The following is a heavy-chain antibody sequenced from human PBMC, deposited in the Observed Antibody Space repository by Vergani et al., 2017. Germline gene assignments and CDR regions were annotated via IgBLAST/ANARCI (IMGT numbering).Heavy chain of an antibody. CDR1: GGSLSGFY. V-gene: IGHV4-59*01. D-gene: IGHD1-14*01. Sequence: QVQLQESGPGLVRPSETLSLTCTVPGGSLSGFYWNWIRQTPGEGLEWIGYVEDSGYFNYNPALKTRVSMSSDTSNNQFSLMLSSVTVADTAVVYCARSIVSRNPPDYFDNWGQGTLVTVSS. CDR2: VEDSGYF. J-gene: IGHJ4*02. CDR3: ARSIVSRNPPDYFDN.